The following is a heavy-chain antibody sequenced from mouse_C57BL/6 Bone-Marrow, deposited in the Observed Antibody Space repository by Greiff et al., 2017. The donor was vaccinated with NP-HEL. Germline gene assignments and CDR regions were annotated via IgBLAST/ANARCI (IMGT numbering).Heavy chain of an antibody. CDR1: GYSITSGYY. Sequence: ESGPGLVKPSQSLSLTCSVTGYSITSGYYWNWIRQFPGNKLEWMGYISYDGSNNYNPSLKNRISITRDTSKNQFFLKLNSVTTEDTATYYCASYYSNCHYAMDYWGQGTSVTVSS. CDR2: ISYDGSN. V-gene: IGHV3-6*01. CDR3: ASYYSNCHYAMDY. D-gene: IGHD2-5*01. J-gene: IGHJ4*01.